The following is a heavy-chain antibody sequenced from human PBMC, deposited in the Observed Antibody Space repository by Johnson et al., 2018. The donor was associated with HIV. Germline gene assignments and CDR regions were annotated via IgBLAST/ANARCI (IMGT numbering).Heavy chain of an antibody. CDR1: GFTFSSYG. CDR2: IWYDGGNK. Sequence: QVQLVESGGGVVQPGTSLRLSCAASGFTFSSYGMHWVRQAPGKGLEWVAVIWYDGGNKYYADSVKGRFTISRDNSKNTVYLQMHSLRAEDTAVYYCAKGGKYSSHRDDGFDVWGQGTMVTVSS. V-gene: IGHV3-33*06. D-gene: IGHD6-6*01. CDR3: AKGGKYSSHRDDGFDV. J-gene: IGHJ3*01.